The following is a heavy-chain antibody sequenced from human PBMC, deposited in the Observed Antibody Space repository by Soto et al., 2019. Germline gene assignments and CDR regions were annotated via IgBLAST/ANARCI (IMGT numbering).Heavy chain of an antibody. CDR1: GGSVSSGSYY. CDR3: AREGTSAVYHHYYGMDV. CDR2: IYYSGST. Sequence: QVQLQESGPGLVKPSETLSLTCTVSGGSVSSGSYYWSWIRQPPGKGLEWIGYIYYSGSTIHNPSLKGRVTISVDTSKNQFSLKLSSVTAADTAVYYCAREGTSAVYHHYYGMDVWGQGTTVTVSS. V-gene: IGHV4-61*01. J-gene: IGHJ6*02. D-gene: IGHD2-2*01.